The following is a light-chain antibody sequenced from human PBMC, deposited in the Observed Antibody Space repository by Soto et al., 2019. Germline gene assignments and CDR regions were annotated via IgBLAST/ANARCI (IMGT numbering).Light chain of an antibody. V-gene: IGKV4-1*01. Sequence: DIVMTQSPDSLAVSLGERATINCKSSQSVLYSSNNKNYLAWYQPKPGQPPKLLIYWASTRESGVPDRFSGSGSGTDFTLTISSLQAEDVAVYYCQQYYSTPTWTFGQGTMVEIK. CDR3: QQYYSTPTWT. CDR2: WAS. J-gene: IGKJ1*01. CDR1: QSVLYSSNNKNY.